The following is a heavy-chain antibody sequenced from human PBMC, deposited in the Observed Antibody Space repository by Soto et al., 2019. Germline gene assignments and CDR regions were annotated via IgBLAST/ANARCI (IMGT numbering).Heavy chain of an antibody. D-gene: IGHD3-16*01. CDR3: VCGGNFVVY. CDR1: GFTFSTYW. CDR2: LDQDGSER. J-gene: IGHJ4*02. V-gene: IGHV3-7*01. Sequence: EVQLVESGGGLVQPGGSLSLSCAASGFTFSTYWMTWVRRPPGKGLEWVANLDQDGSERYYVDSVRGRFTISSDNATNSLYLQMNSLRAEDTAVYYWVCGGNFVVYWGQGTLVTVSP.